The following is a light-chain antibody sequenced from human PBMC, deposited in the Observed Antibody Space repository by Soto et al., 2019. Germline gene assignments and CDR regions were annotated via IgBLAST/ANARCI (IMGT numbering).Light chain of an antibody. Sequence: IQMTQSPSSLSASVGDRVTITCRASQGIRKDLGWYQVKPGKAPKLLIYDASNLETGVPSRVSGSGSGTDFTFTISSLQPEDIATDDCQQYDNLPLTFGGGTKVDIK. CDR3: QQYDNLPLT. CDR1: QGIRKD. V-gene: IGKV1-33*01. J-gene: IGKJ4*01. CDR2: DAS.